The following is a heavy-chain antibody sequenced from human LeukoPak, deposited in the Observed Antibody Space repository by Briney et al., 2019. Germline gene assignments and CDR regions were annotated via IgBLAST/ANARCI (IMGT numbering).Heavy chain of an antibody. J-gene: IGHJ6*03. D-gene: IGHD2-2*01. CDR2: IRYDGSNK. CDR1: GFTFSSYG. Sequence: GGSLRLSCAASGFTFSSYGTHWVRQAPGKGLEWVAFIRYDGSNKYYADSVKGRFTISRDNSKNTLYLQMNSLRAEDTAVYYCAKGAGRNCSSTSCYRSRYYYYYMDVWGKGTTVTISS. V-gene: IGHV3-30*02. CDR3: AKGAGRNCSSTSCYRSRYYYYYMDV.